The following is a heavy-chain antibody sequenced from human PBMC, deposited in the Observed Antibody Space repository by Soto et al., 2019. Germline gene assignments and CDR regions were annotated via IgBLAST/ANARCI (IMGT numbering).Heavy chain of an antibody. CDR2: IWYDGSNK. Sequence: QVQLVESGGGVVQPGRSLRLSCAASGFTFSSYGMHWVRQAPGKGLEWVAVIWYDGSNKYYADSVKGRFTISRDNSKNTXXLQMNSLRAEDTAVYYCAREGTYCSGGSCYPHFDYWGQGTLVTVSS. CDR1: GFTFSSYG. J-gene: IGHJ4*02. V-gene: IGHV3-33*01. D-gene: IGHD2-15*01. CDR3: AREGTYCSGGSCYPHFDY.